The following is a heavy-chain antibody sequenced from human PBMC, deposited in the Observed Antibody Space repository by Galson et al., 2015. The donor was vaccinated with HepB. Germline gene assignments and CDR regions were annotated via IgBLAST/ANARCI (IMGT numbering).Heavy chain of an antibody. CDR3: ARDKREGAYSSSDAFDI. CDR1: GFTVSSNY. J-gene: IGHJ3*02. D-gene: IGHD6-13*01. V-gene: IGHV3-53*01. Sequence: SLRLSCAASGFTVSSNYMSWVRQAPGKGLEWVSVIYSGGSTYYADSVKGRFTISRDNSKNTLYLQMNSLRAEDTAVYYCARDKREGAYSSSDAFDIWGQGTMVTVSS. CDR2: IYSGGST.